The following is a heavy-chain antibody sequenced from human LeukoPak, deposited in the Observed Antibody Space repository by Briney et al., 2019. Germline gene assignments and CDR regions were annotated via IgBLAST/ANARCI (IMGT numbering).Heavy chain of an antibody. CDR3: ERGPAAAIDL. CDR2: ITSSGLTI. V-gene: IGHV3-48*02. J-gene: IGHJ5*02. Sequence: GGSLRLSCTASGFTFTTYSMNWVRQAPGKGLEWVSYITSSGLTIFYADSVKGRFTISRDNAKNSLYLQMNSLRDEDSAVYYCERGPAAAIDLWAQETLVTVSS. CDR1: GFTFTTYS. D-gene: IGHD2-2*01.